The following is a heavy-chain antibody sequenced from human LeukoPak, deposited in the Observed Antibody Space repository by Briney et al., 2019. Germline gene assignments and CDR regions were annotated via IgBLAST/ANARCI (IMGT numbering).Heavy chain of an antibody. J-gene: IGHJ4*02. CDR1: GFTFSSCA. V-gene: IGHV3-23*01. D-gene: IGHD2/OR15-2a*01. CDR3: AKDGQSFNSMSDYFDS. CDR2: ISGSGGST. Sequence: GGSLTLSCSASGFTFSSCAMSWVRQAPGKGLEGFSAISGSGGSTYYADSVKGRLTISRDNSKNTMYLQMNTLRAEDTALYHCAKDGQSFNSMSDYFDSWRQGTLVPVSS.